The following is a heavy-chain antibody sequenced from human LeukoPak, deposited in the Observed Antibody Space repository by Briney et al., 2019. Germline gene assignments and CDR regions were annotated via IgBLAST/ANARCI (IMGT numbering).Heavy chain of an antibody. J-gene: IGHJ6*03. Sequence: GGSLRLSCAASGFPFSTYAMTWVRQAPGKGLKWVSSISVSGGSTYYADPAKGRFTISRDNSKNTLYLQMNSLRAEDTAVYYCANRGVGYYYMDVWGKGTTVTVSS. CDR1: GFPFSTYA. V-gene: IGHV3-23*01. CDR3: ANRGVGYYYMDV. CDR2: ISVSGGST. D-gene: IGHD2-15*01.